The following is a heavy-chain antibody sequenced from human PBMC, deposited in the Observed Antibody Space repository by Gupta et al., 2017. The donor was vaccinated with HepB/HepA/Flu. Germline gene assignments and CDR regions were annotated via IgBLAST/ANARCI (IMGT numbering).Heavy chain of an antibody. CDR2: ISYDGSNK. V-gene: IGHV3-30*03. J-gene: IGHJ4*02. Sequence: ISYDGSNKYYADSVKGRFTISRDNSKNTLYLQMNSLRAEDTAVYYCATEGLLGYCSSTSCYVPDYWGQGTLVTVSS. CDR3: ATEGLLGYCSSTSCYVPDY. D-gene: IGHD2-2*01.